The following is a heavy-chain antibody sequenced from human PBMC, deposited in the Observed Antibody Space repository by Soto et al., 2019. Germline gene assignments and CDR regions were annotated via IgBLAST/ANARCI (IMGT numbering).Heavy chain of an antibody. V-gene: IGHV1-3*01. CDR3: PRYNVAAADDY. Sequence: QVQLVQSGAEVKKPGASVKVSCKASGYTFTSYAMHWVRQAPGQRLEWMGWINAGNGNTKYSQKFQGRVTITRDTTASTADIELSSLRSEDTAVYYCPRYNVAAADDYWGQGTLVPAS. J-gene: IGHJ4*02. CDR1: GYTFTSYA. D-gene: IGHD6-13*01. CDR2: INAGNGNT.